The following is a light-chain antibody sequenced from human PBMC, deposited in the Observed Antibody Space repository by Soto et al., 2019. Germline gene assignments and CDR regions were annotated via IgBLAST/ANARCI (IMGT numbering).Light chain of an antibody. Sequence: QSVLTQPPSASGTPGQRVTISCSGSRSNIGSNPVQWYLQVPGTAPKLLIYRDNERPSGVPVRFSGSKSGTSASLAISGLQSEDEADYHCATWDDGLYGPVFGGGTKLTVL. J-gene: IGLJ3*02. CDR1: RSNIGSNP. CDR2: RDN. V-gene: IGLV1-44*01. CDR3: ATWDDGLYGPV.